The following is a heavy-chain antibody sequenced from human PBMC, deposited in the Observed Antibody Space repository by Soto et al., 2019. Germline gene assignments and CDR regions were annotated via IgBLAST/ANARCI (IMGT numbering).Heavy chain of an antibody. CDR2: INPNSGGT. D-gene: IGHD2-15*01. CDR3: ARSRVRYCSGGSCPSPYGMDV. J-gene: IGHJ6*02. CDR1: GYTFTGYY. Sequence: ASVKVSWKASGYTFTGYYMHWVRQAPGQGLEWMGWINPNSGGTNYAQKFQGRVTMTRDTSISTAYMELSRLRSDDTAVYYCARSRVRYCSGGSCPSPYGMDVWGQGTTVTVSS. V-gene: IGHV1-2*02.